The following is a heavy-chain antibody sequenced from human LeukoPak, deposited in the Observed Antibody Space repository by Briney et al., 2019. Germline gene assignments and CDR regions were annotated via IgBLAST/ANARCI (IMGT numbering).Heavy chain of an antibody. Sequence: SETLSLTCTVSGESISGFYWNWIRQPPGKGLEWIGYIYYSGSTNYNPSLKSRVTISIDTSKNQFSLKLSSVTAADTAVYYCARPRYYYDSSGIPGGWFDPWGQGTLVTVSS. CDR3: ARPRYYYDSSGIPGGWFDP. D-gene: IGHD3-22*01. CDR1: GESISGFY. V-gene: IGHV4-59*08. CDR2: IYYSGST. J-gene: IGHJ5*02.